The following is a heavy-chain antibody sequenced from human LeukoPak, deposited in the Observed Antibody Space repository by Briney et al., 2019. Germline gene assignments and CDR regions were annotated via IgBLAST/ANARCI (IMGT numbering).Heavy chain of an antibody. CDR3: AGPPRGSSKAYFDY. Sequence: GGSLRLSCAASGFTVGTNYMSWVRQAPGKGLEWVSLIYSGGSTYYADSVKGRFTISRDNSKNTLYLQMNSLRAEDTAVYYCAGPPRGSSKAYFDYWGRGPLVTVSS. J-gene: IGHJ4*02. CDR2: IYSGGST. V-gene: IGHV3-53*01. D-gene: IGHD1-26*01. CDR1: GFTVGTNY.